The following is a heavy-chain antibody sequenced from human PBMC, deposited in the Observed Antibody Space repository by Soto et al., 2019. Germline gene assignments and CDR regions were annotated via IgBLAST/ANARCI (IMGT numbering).Heavy chain of an antibody. CDR3: ARVGSSGWSIDY. CDR2: IFYTGST. J-gene: IGHJ4*02. V-gene: IGHV4-59*01. D-gene: IGHD6-19*01. Sequence: DTTSLTCPSSGLSFSWGYSIMVWQSPGKGLEWIGYIFYTGSTNYNPSLKSRVTLSADTSKNQFSLRLSSVTAADTAGYYCARVGSSGWSIDYWGPGTRVNVSA. CDR1: GLSFSWGY.